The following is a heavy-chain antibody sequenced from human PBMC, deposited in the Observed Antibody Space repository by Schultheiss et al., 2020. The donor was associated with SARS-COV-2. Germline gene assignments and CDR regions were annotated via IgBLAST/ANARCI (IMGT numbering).Heavy chain of an antibody. CDR3: ARALAVDGMDV. V-gene: IGHV4-59*01. Sequence: SETLSLTCAVSGDFFSTYYWSWVRQPPGKGLEWIGYVRLSGSTDYNPSLRSRVTISVDTSKNQFSLRLTSVTAADTAVYYCARALAVDGMDVWGQGTTVTVSS. CDR2: VRLSGST. CDR1: GDFFSTYY. J-gene: IGHJ6*02.